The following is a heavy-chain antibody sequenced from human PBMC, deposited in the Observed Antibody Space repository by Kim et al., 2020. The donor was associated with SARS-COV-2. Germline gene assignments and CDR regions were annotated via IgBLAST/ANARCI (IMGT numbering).Heavy chain of an antibody. D-gene: IGHD3-22*01. V-gene: IGHV3-30-3*01. CDR3: ARVFDSSGYQGNYGMDV. CDR1: GFTFSSYA. Sequence: GGSLRLSCAASGFTFSSYAMHWVRQAPGKGLEWVAVISYDGSNKYYADSVKGRFTISRDNSKNTLYLQMNSLRAEDTAVYYCARVFDSSGYQGNYGMDVWGQGDPVTVSS. J-gene: IGHJ6*02. CDR2: ISYDGSNK.